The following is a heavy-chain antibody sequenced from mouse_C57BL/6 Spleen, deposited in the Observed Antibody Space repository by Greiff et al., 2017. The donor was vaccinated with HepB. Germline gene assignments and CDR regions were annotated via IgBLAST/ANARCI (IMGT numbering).Heavy chain of an antibody. Sequence: EVKLMESGGGLVQPKGSLKLSCAASGFSFNTYAMNWVRQAPGKGLEWVARIRSKSNNYATYYADSVKDRFTISRDDSESMLYLQMNNLKTEDTAMYYCVRSYGSSHFDYWGQGTTLTGSS. V-gene: IGHV10-1*01. CDR2: IRSKSNNYAT. J-gene: IGHJ2*01. CDR1: GFSFNTYA. CDR3: VRSYGSSHFDY. D-gene: IGHD1-1*01.